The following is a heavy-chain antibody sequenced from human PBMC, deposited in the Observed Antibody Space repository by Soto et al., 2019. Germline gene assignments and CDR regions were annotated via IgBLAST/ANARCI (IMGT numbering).Heavy chain of an antibody. Sequence: PGGSLRLSCAASGFTFSSYGMHWVRQAPGKGLEWVAVISYDGSNKYYADSVKGRFTISRDNSKNTLYLQMNSLRAEDTAVYYCAKDSLLRYFDWCHFDYWGQGTLVTVSS. D-gene: IGHD3-9*01. CDR3: AKDSLLRYFDWCHFDY. V-gene: IGHV3-30*18. J-gene: IGHJ4*02. CDR2: ISYDGSNK. CDR1: GFTFSSYG.